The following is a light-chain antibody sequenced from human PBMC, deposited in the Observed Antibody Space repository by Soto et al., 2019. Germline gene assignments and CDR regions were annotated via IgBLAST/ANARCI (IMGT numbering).Light chain of an antibody. CDR1: QSINSW. CDR2: KAS. CDR3: QQYYTISWT. J-gene: IGKJ1*01. V-gene: IGKV1-5*03. Sequence: DIQMTQSPSTLSASVGDRVTITCRASQSINSWLAWYQQKPGEAPNLLIHKASTLESGVTSRFSGSGSGTEFTLTINSLQPDDFATYYCQQYYTISWTFGQGTKVEIK.